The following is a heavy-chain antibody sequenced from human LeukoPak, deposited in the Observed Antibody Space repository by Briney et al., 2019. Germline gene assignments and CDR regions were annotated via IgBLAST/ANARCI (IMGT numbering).Heavy chain of an antibody. CDR3: AKEQKAYYYYGMDV. CDR1: GFAFGSYA. Sequence: GGSLRLSCAASGFAFGSYAMNWVRRAPGKGLEWVSVISGSGGSTYYADSVKGRFTISRDNSKNTLYLQMNSLRAEDTAVYYCAKEQKAYYYYGMDVWGQGTTVTVSS. V-gene: IGHV3-23*01. J-gene: IGHJ6*02. CDR2: ISGSGGST.